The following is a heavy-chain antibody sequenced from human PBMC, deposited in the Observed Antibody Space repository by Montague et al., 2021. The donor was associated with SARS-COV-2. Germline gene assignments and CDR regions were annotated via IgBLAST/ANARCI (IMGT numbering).Heavy chain of an antibody. Sequence: SETLSLTCTVSGGSISSSTYYWAWIRQPPGKGLEWIGSMYYRGSTYYNPSLKSRVFISVDTTKKQLSLTLTSVTAADTAVYYCATQEDPSGWIPGPFDFWGQGTLPSVSS. D-gene: IGHD6-19*01. J-gene: IGHJ4*02. CDR1: GGSISSSTYY. V-gene: IGHV4-39*01. CDR3: ATQEDPSGWIPGPFDF. CDR2: MYYRGST.